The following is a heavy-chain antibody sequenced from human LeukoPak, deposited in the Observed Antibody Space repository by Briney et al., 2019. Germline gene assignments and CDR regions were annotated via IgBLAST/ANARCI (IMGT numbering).Heavy chain of an antibody. V-gene: IGHV1-2*02. J-gene: IGHJ4*02. CDR3: ARSLVGATTDFDY. CDR2: INPISGGT. Sequence: ASVKVSCKASGYTFTAYYMHWVRQAPGQGLEWMGWINPISGGTNYAQKLQGRVTMTRDTSITTAYMELSRLRSDDTAVYYCARSLVGATTDFDYWGQGTLVTVSS. D-gene: IGHD1-26*01. CDR1: GYTFTAYY.